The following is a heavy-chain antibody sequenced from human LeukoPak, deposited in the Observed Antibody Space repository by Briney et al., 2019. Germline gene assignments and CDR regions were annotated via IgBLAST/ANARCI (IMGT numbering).Heavy chain of an antibody. V-gene: IGHV3-74*01. CDR1: GFTFSSYW. CDR2: LNSDGTNT. J-gene: IGHJ2*01. Sequence: GGSLRLSCAASGFTFSSYWMHWVRQAPGKGLVWVSRLNSDGTNTYHAESVKGRVTISRDNAKNTVYLEMNSLRAEDTAVYYCARDPLYYDSGRYWYFDLWGRGTLVTVSS. D-gene: IGHD3-10*01. CDR3: ARDPLYYDSGRYWYFDL.